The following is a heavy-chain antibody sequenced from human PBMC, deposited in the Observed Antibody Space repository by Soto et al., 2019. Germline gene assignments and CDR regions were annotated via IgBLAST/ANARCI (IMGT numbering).Heavy chain of an antibody. V-gene: IGHV3-74*01. J-gene: IGHJ4*02. Sequence: EGQLVESGGRLVQPGGSLRLSCTTSGFPFTISWIHWVRQVPGKPLEWVSRIISDGSETIYADSVKGRFTISRDNAESTVYLQMNSLRAEDTGVYYCAKDWFQCIDLWGQGTPVTVSS. CDR3: AKDWFQCIDL. D-gene: IGHD2-8*01. CDR2: IISDGSET. CDR1: GFPFTISW.